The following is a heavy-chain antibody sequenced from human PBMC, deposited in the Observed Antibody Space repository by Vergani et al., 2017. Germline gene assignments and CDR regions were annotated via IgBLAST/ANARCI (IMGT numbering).Heavy chain of an antibody. V-gene: IGHV4-34*09. CDR1: GGSFSGYY. Sequence: QVQLQESGPGLVKPSQTLSLTCTVSGGSFSGYYWSWIRQPPGKGLEWIGEINHSGSTNYNPSLKSRVTISVDTSKNQFSLKLSSVTAADTAVYYCARGRKYCSSTSCYLYYDYYYMDVWGKGTTVTVSS. CDR3: ARGRKYCSSTSCYLYYDYYYMDV. J-gene: IGHJ6*03. CDR2: INHSGST. D-gene: IGHD2-2*01.